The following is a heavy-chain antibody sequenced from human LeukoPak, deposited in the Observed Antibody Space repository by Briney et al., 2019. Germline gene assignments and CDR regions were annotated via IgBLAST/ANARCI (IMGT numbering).Heavy chain of an antibody. V-gene: IGHV3-7*05. CDR3: ASQSSGLFAY. CDR2: IKKDRSEK. D-gene: IGHD3-10*01. CDR1: GLPFSTYW. Sequence: GGSLRLSCAASGLPFSTYWMSWVRQAPGKGLEWVANIKKDRSEKYYVDSVKGRFTISRDNAKNSLYLQMNSLRAEDTAVYYCASQSSGLFAYWGQGTLVTVSS. J-gene: IGHJ4*02.